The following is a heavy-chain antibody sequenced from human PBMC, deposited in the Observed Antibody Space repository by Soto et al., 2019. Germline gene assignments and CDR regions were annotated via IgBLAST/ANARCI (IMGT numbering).Heavy chain of an antibody. V-gene: IGHV1-2*04. Sequence: ASVKVSCKASGYTFTGCYMHWVGQAPGQGLEWMGWINPNSGGTNYAQKFQGWVTMTRDTSISTAYMELSRLRSDDPAGYYFASALVVVAATLLLYGMDVWGQGRAVTVSS. J-gene: IGHJ6*02. CDR2: INPNSGGT. D-gene: IGHD2-15*01. CDR1: GYTFTGCY. CDR3: ASALVVVAATLLLYGMDV.